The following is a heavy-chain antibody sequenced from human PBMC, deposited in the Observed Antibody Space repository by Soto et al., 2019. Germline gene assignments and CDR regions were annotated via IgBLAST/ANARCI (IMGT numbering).Heavy chain of an antibody. J-gene: IGHJ6*02. Sequence: GASVKVPCKASGGTFSSYAISWVRQAPGQGLEWMGGIIPIFGTANYAQKFQGRVTITADESTSTAYMELSSLRSEDTAVYYCASERYDILTGYYTDYYYYYGMDVWGQGTTVTVSS. CDR2: IIPIFGTA. V-gene: IGHV1-69*13. CDR3: ASERYDILTGYYTDYYYYYGMDV. CDR1: GGTFSSYA. D-gene: IGHD3-9*01.